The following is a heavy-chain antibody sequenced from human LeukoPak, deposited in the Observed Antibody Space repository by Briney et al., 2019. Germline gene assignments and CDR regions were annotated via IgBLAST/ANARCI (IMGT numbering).Heavy chain of an antibody. D-gene: IGHD4-11*01. CDR2: VDHTGST. CDR3: ARGRVSSSTWHSTYHYYFYMDV. V-gene: IGHV4-59*12. J-gene: IGHJ6*03. CDR1: DDSITMYY. Sequence: SETLSLTCSVSDDSITMYYWTWIRQPQGKGLEWIGYVDHTGSTNFNPSLNGRVTIFRDTSRNLFSLRLTSVTAADTAVYFCARGRVSSSTWHSTYHYYFYMDVWGKGTTVTVSS.